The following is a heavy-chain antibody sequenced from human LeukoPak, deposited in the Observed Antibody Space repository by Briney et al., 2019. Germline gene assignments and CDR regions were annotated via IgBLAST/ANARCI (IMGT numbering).Heavy chain of an antibody. CDR1: GFTFSSYA. CDR2: ISGSGTST. D-gene: IGHD1-7*01. J-gene: IGHJ4*02. CDR3: AKDLSTGTMPFAY. V-gene: IGHV3-23*01. Sequence: SGGSLRLSCAASGFTFSSYAMTWVRQAPGKGLEWVSSISGSGTSTDYADFVKGRFTISRDNSKNTLYLQMNSLSAEDTAIYYCAKDLSTGTMPFAYWGQGTLVTVSS.